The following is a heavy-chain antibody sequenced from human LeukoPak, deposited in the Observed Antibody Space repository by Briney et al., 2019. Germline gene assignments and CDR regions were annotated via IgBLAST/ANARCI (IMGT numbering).Heavy chain of an antibody. V-gene: IGHV1-2*02. CDR3: ARDKWNSIAAQRGYFDY. CDR1: GYTFTGYY. J-gene: IGHJ4*02. CDR2: INPNSGGT. D-gene: IGHD6-6*01. Sequence: GASVKVSCKASGYTFTGYYMHWVRQAPGQGLEWMGWINPNSGGTNYAQKFQGRVTMTRDTSISTAYMELSRLRSDDTAVYYCARDKWNSIAAQRGYFDYWGQGTLVTVSS.